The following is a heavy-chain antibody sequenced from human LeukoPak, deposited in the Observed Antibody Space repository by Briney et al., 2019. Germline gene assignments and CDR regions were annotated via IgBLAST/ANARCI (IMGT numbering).Heavy chain of an antibody. CDR2: INHSGST. J-gene: IGHJ6*03. V-gene: IGHV4-34*01. Sequence: PSETLSLTCAVYGGSLSDYYWSWIRQPPGKGLEWIGEINHSGSTNYNPSLKSRVTISLDTSKNQFPLKLSSVTAADTAVYYCASQVRLERRYYYYYMDVWDKGTTVTVSS. CDR1: GGSLSDYY. CDR3: ASQVRLERRYYYYYMDV. D-gene: IGHD1-1*01.